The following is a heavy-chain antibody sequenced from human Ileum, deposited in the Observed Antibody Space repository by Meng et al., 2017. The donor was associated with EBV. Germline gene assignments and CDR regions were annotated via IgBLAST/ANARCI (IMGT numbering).Heavy chain of an antibody. CDR2: ISSSSSYM. D-gene: IGHD3-22*01. CDR3: ARVDYDSSGYYPGY. CDR1: GFTFSSYN. Sequence: EVQLVESGGXLVKPGGSLRLPCSASGFTFSSYNMNWVRQAPGKGLEWVSSISSSSSYMYYADSLKGRFTISRDNAKNSLFLQMTSLRAEDTAVYYCARVDYDSSGYYPGYWGQGTLVTVSS. V-gene: IGHV3-21*01. J-gene: IGHJ4*02.